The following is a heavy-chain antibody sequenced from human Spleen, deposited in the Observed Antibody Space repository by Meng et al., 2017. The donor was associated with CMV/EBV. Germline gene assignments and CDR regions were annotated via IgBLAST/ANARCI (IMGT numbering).Heavy chain of an antibody. V-gene: IGHV1-8*01. J-gene: IGHJ4*02. CDR3: ARRITMVRGVIITDIYYFDY. CDR2: MNPNSGNT. CDR1: SYD. D-gene: IGHD3-10*01. Sequence: SYDINWVRQATGQGLEWMGWMNPNSGNTGYAQKFQGRVTMTRNTSISTAYMELSSLRSEDTAVYYCARRITMVRGVIITDIYYFDYWGQGTLVTVSS.